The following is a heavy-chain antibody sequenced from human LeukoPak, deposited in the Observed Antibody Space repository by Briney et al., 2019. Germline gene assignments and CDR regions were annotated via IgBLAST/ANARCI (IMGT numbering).Heavy chain of an antibody. J-gene: IGHJ5*02. Sequence: SETLSLTCTVSGGSISSSSYYWGWIRQPPGKGLEWIGSIYYSGSTNYNPSLKSRVTISVDTSKNQFSLKLSSVTAADTAVYYCARRPRYCSSTSCYKSGWFDPWGQGTLVTVSS. CDR1: GGSISSSSYY. D-gene: IGHD2-2*02. CDR3: ARRPRYCSSTSCYKSGWFDP. CDR2: IYYSGST. V-gene: IGHV4-39*07.